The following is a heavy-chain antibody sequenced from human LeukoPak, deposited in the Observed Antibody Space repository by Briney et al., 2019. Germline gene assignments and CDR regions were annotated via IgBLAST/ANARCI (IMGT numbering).Heavy chain of an antibody. Sequence: GASVKVSCKASGYTFTSYDINWVRQATGQGLEWMGWINPNNGKTGYAQKFQGRVTMTRNTSISTAYMELSSLRSEATAVYSCARDNWNYDYSGQGTLVTVSS. V-gene: IGHV1-8*01. CDR3: ARDNWNYDY. J-gene: IGHJ4*02. CDR2: INPNNGKT. D-gene: IGHD1-7*01. CDR1: GYTFTSYD.